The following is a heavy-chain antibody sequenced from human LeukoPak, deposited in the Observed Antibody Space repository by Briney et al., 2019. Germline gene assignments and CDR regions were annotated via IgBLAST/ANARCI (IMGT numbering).Heavy chain of an antibody. D-gene: IGHD3-9*01. CDR2: ISSSSYI. CDR3: ARVYDILTGHYYFDY. J-gene: IGHJ4*02. CDR1: GFTFSSYS. V-gene: IGHV3-21*01. Sequence: GGSLRLSCAASGFTFSSYSMNWVRQAPGKGLEWVSSISSSSYIYYADSVKGRFTISRDNAKNSLYLQMNSLRAEDTAVYYCARVYDILTGHYYFDYWGQGTLVTVSS.